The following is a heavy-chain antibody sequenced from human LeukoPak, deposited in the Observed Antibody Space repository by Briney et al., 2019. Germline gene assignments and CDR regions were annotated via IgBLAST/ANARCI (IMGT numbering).Heavy chain of an antibody. CDR3: ARLRRTVTSFDL. CDR2: IYSNRVGT. CDR1: VYTFTGYY. D-gene: IGHD1-1*01. Sequence: ASVQVSCQASVYTFTGYYMHSVGQARGQGLAWMGWIYSNRVGTIYAQKFPGRVSMTRDPSSSSAYLALSRAGSDDTTVHCCARLRRTVTSFDLGGEGTLVTVSS. V-gene: IGHV1-2*02. J-gene: IGHJ4*02.